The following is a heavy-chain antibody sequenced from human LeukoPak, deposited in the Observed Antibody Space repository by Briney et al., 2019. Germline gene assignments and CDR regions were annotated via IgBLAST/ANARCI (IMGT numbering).Heavy chain of an antibody. CDR3: ARGGDTAMPQREFDY. V-gene: IGHV1-8*02. D-gene: IGHD5-18*01. CDR2: MNPNSGNT. CDR1: GYTFTSYD. Sequence: ASVKVSCKASGYTFTSYDINWVRQATGQGLEWMGWMNPNSGNTGYAQKFQGRVTMTRNTSISTAYMELSSLRPEDTAVYYCARGGDTAMPQREFDYWGQGTLVTVSS. J-gene: IGHJ4*02.